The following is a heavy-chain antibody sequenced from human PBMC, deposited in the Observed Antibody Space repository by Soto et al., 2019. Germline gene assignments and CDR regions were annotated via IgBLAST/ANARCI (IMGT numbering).Heavy chain of an antibody. CDR3: ASGAYDFWSGYPWFDP. J-gene: IGHJ5*02. D-gene: IGHD3-3*01. CDR2: IIPIFGTA. V-gene: IGHV1-69*06. Sequence: QVQLVQSGAEVKKPGSSVKVSCKASGGTFSSYAISWVRQAPGQGLEWMGGIIPIFGTANYAQKCQGRVTITANKSTSTAYMELSSLRSEDTAVYYCASGAYDFWSGYPWFDPWGQGTLVTVSS. CDR1: GGTFSSYA.